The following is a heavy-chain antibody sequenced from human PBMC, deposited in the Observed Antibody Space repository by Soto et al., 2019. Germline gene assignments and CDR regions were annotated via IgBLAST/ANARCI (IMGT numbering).Heavy chain of an antibody. CDR3: AISRYSSSWYYFVY. D-gene: IGHD6-13*01. V-gene: IGHV3-23*01. Sequence: GGSLRLSCAASGFTFSSYAMSWVRQAPGKGLEWVSAISGRGDNTYYADSVKGRFTISRDNSKNTLYLQMNSLRAEDTAVYYCAISRYSSSWYYFVYWGQGTLVTVSS. CDR1: GFTFSSYA. J-gene: IGHJ4*02. CDR2: ISGRGDNT.